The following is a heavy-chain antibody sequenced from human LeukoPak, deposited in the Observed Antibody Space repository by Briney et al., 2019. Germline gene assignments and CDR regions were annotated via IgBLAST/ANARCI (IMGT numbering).Heavy chain of an antibody. Sequence: ASVKVSCKASGYTFTSYAMHWVHQAPGQRLEWMGWINAGNGNTKYSQKFQGRVTITRDTSASTAYMELSSLRSEDTAVYYCARDVGYCSGGSCDNWFDPWGQGTLVTVSS. J-gene: IGHJ5*02. CDR3: ARDVGYCSGGSCDNWFDP. CDR1: GYTFTSYA. V-gene: IGHV1-3*01. D-gene: IGHD2-15*01. CDR2: INAGNGNT.